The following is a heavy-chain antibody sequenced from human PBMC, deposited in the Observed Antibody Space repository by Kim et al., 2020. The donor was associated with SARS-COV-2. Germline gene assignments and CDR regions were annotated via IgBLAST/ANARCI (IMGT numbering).Heavy chain of an antibody. CDR3: HRCSTYYIDD. Sequence: SETLSLTCAVSGGSISSDGYSWSCIRQPPGMDLVWVIYIYHSASNNHNLYLRIRVSISVDKNKNHLSLNLVSVTAAATAVYYSHRCSTYYIDDYGKG. V-gene: IGHV4-30-2*01. CDR1: GGSISSDGYS. J-gene: IGHJ6*03. D-gene: IGHD6-13*01. CDR2: IYHSASN.